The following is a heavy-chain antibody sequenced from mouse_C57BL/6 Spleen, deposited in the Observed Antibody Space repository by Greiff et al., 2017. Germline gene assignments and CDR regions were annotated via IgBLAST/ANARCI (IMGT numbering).Heavy chain of an antibody. CDR3: ARHLIYYDYGFDY. D-gene: IGHD2-4*01. CDR1: GYTFTDYY. CDR2: INPYNGGT. V-gene: IGHV1-19*01. Sequence: VQLQQSGPVLVKPGASVKMSCKASGYTFTDYYMNWVKQSHGKSLEWIGVINPYNGGTSYNQKFKGKATLTVDKSSSTAYMELNSLTSEDSAVYYCARHLIYYDYGFDYWGQGTTLTVSS. J-gene: IGHJ2*01.